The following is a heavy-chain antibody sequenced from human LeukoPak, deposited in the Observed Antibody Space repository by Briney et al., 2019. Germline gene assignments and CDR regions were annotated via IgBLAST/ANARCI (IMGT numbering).Heavy chain of an antibody. CDR2: MHYSGST. D-gene: IGHD5-18*01. Sequence: SETLSLTCTVSGGSISSYYWSWIRQPPGKGLECIGYMHYSGSTNYNPSLKSRVTISVDTSKNQFSLKLSSVTAADTAVYYCARRSYGTDYFDYWGQGTLATVSS. V-gene: IGHV4-59*08. CDR1: GGSISSYY. J-gene: IGHJ4*02. CDR3: ARRSYGTDYFDY.